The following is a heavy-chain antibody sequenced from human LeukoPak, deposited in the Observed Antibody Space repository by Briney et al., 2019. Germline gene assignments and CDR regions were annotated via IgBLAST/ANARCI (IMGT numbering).Heavy chain of an antibody. J-gene: IGHJ4*02. CDR1: AFTFSSNW. CDR3: ALFSWPYY. CDR2: IKSDGSST. V-gene: IGHV3-74*01. Sequence: PGGSLRLSCAASAFTFSSNWMHWVRQAPGKGLVWVSRIKSDGSSTSYADSVKGRFTISRDNAKNTLYLQMNSLRAEDTAVYYCALFSWPYYWGQGTLVTVSS.